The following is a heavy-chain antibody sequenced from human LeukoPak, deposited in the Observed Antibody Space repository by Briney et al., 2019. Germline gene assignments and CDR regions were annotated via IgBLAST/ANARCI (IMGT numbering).Heavy chain of an antibody. J-gene: IGHJ1*01. Sequence: GGSLRLSCAASGFTFSSYWMSWVRQAPGKGLEWVSSISSSSSYIYYADSVKGRFTISRDNAKNSLYLQMNSLRAEDTAVYYCARDQAGLLAEYFQHWGQGTLVTVSS. CDR1: GFTFSSYW. CDR2: ISSSSSYI. D-gene: IGHD1-26*01. V-gene: IGHV3-21*01. CDR3: ARDQAGLLAEYFQH.